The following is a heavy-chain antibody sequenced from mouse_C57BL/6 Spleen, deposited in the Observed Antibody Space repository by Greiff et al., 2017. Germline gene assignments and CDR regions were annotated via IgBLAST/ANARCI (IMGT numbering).Heavy chain of an antibody. CDR3: ARGDYGKGY. CDR2: IDPSDSYT. CDR1: GYTFTSYW. Sequence: QVQLQQPGAELVRPGTSVKLSCKASGYTFTSYWMHWVKQRPGQGLEWIGVIDPSDSYTNYNQKFKGKATLTVDTSSSTAYMQLSSLTSEDSAVYYCARGDYGKGYWGQGTTLTVSS. J-gene: IGHJ2*01. V-gene: IGHV1-59*01. D-gene: IGHD1-1*01.